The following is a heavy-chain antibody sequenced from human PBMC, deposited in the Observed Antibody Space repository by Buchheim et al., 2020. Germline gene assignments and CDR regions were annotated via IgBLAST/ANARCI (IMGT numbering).Heavy chain of an antibody. CDR1: RFTFRNYW. J-gene: IGHJ5*02. CDR3: AKHSIP. D-gene: IGHD2/OR15-2a*01. V-gene: IGHV3-7*03. CDR2: INEDGTEK. Sequence: EVYLVESGGGLVQPGGSLRLSCAASRFTFRNYWMNWVHQAPGKGLEWVANINEDGTEKYYVDSVKGRFTISRDNAMSSVYLQMSSLRVEDTAVYYCAKHSIPWGQGT.